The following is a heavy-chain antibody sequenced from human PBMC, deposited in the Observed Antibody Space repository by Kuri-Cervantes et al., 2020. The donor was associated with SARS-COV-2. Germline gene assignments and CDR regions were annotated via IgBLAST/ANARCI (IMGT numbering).Heavy chain of an antibody. V-gene: IGHV1-69*13. J-gene: IGHJ5*02. CDR3: ATAPGLPSGSINWFDP. D-gene: IGHD3-10*01. Sequence: SVKVSCKASGGTLSTYGISWVRQAPGQGLEWMGGIIPILGAADYAQKFQGRVTITADESTSTAYMELSSLRSEDTAVYYCATAPGLPSGSINWFDPWGQGTLVTVSS. CDR2: IIPILGAA. CDR1: GGTLSTYG.